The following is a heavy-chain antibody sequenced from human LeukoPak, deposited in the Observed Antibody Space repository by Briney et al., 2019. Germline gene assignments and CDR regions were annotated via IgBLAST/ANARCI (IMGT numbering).Heavy chain of an antibody. D-gene: IGHD3-22*01. Sequence: PSETLSLTCAVYGGSFSGYYWSWIRQPPGMGLEWIGSIYYSGSTYYNPSLKSRVTISVDTSKNQFSLKLSSVTAADTAVYYCARDGTHYYDSSGIDYWGQGTLVTVSS. CDR1: GGSFSGYY. CDR2: IYYSGST. CDR3: ARDGTHYYDSSGIDY. J-gene: IGHJ4*02. V-gene: IGHV4-34*01.